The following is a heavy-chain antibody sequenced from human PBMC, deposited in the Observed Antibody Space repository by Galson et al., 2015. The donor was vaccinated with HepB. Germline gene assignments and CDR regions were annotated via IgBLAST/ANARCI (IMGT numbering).Heavy chain of an antibody. CDR1: GFTFSSYS. D-gene: IGHD4-23*01. J-gene: IGHJ4*02. CDR2: ISSSSSYI. V-gene: IGHV3-21*01. Sequence: SLRLSCAASGFTFSSYSMNWVRQAPGKGLEWVSSISSSSSYIYYADSVKGRFTISRDNAKNSLYLQMNSLRAEDTAVYYCARDSVQGGNPDYWGQGTLVTVSS. CDR3: ARDSVQGGNPDY.